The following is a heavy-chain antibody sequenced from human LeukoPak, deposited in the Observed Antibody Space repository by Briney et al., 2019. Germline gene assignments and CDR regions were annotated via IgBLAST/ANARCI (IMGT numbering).Heavy chain of an antibody. Sequence: SGPTLVNPTQILTLTCTFSGFSLSTSAMCVSWIRQPPGKALEWLARIDWDDDKYYSTSLKTRLTISKDTSKNQVVLTMTNMDPGNTASFYWARIRVGGVTHVFDIWGQGKMVPVSS. J-gene: IGHJ3*02. V-gene: IGHV2-70*11. D-gene: IGHD3-16*01. CDR2: IDWDDDK. CDR3: ARIRVGGVTHVFDI. CDR1: GFSLSTSAMC.